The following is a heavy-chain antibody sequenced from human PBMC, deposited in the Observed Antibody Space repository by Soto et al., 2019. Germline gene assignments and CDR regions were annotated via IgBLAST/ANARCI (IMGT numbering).Heavy chain of an antibody. Sequence: SETLSLTCTVSGGSISSGGYYWSWIRQHPGKGLEWIGYIYYSGSTYYNPSLKSRVTISVDTSKNQFSLKLSSVTAADTAVYYCARVVAAAGYYGMDVWGQGTTVTVYS. CDR3: ARVVAAAGYYGMDV. V-gene: IGHV4-31*03. CDR1: GGSISSGGYY. D-gene: IGHD6-13*01. CDR2: IYYSGST. J-gene: IGHJ6*02.